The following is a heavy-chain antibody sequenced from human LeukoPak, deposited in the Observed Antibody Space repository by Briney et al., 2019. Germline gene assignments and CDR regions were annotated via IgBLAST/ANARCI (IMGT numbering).Heavy chain of an antibody. CDR2: ISYDGSNK. D-gene: IGHD5-12*01. CDR3: ARSLYSGYDY. J-gene: IGHJ4*02. V-gene: IGHV3-30-3*01. CDR1: GFTFSSYA. Sequence: GGSLRLSCAASGFTFSSYAMHWVRQAPGKGLEWVAVISYDGSNKYYADSVKGRFTISRDNSKNTLYLQMNSLRVEDTAVYYCARSLYSGYDYWGQGSLVTVSS.